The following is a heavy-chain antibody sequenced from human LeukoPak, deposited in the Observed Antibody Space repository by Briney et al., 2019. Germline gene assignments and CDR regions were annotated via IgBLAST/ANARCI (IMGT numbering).Heavy chain of an antibody. CDR3: ASGIVVVPAAAPYYYYMDV. D-gene: IGHD2-2*01. Sequence: SVKVSCKASGGTFSSYAISWVRQAPGQGLEWMGGIIPIFGTANYAQKFQGRVTITTDESTSTAYMELSSLRSEDTAVYYCASGIVVVPAAAPYYYYMDVWGKGTTVTVSS. J-gene: IGHJ6*03. V-gene: IGHV1-69*05. CDR2: IIPIFGTA. CDR1: GGTFSSYA.